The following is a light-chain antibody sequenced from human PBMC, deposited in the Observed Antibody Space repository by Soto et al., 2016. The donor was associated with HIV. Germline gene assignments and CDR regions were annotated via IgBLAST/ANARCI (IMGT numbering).Light chain of an antibody. Sequence: DVVMTQSPLSLPVTLGQTASISCRSSQSLVHSDGNTYLNWFRQRPGQSPRRLIYKVSNRDSGVPDRFGGSGSGTDFTLKISRVEAEDVGIYYCMQGIHWPPTFGQGTKVEIK. CDR3: MQGIHWPPT. V-gene: IGKV2-30*02. CDR2: KVS. J-gene: IGKJ1*01. CDR1: QSLVHSDGNTY.